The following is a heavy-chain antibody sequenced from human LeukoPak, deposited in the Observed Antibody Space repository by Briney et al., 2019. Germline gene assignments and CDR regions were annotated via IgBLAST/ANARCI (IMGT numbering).Heavy chain of an antibody. CDR1: GFTFSSYW. V-gene: IGHV3-7*05. D-gene: IGHD6-19*01. CDR2: IKEDGSEK. J-gene: IGHJ4*02. Sequence: GGSLRLSCVASGFTFSSYWMTWVRQAPGKGLEWVANIKEDGSEKYYVDSVKGRFTISRDNAKNSLFLQMNSLRAEDTAVYYCAYSSGWYFDYWGQGTLVTVSA. CDR3: AYSSGWYFDY.